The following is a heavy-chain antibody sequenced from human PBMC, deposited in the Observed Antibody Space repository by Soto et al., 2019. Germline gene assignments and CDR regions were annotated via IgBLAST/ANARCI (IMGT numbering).Heavy chain of an antibody. V-gene: IGHV1-18*01. J-gene: IGHJ4*02. D-gene: IGHD2-2*01. CDR3: ARAEPIVVVPATLDY. Sequence: ASVKVSCKDSGYTFISYGVTWVRQAPGQGLEWMGWISGYNDNTKYAQKFQDRVTMSTDTSTNTAFMQLDSLRSDDTAVYYCARAEPIVVVPATLDYWGQGTLVTVSS. CDR1: GYTFISYG. CDR2: ISGYNDNT.